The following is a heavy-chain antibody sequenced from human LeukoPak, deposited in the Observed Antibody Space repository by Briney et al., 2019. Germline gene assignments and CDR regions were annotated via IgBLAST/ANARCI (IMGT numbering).Heavy chain of an antibody. CDR2: IRQDGSEK. CDR3: ARDDTIRGSGSYI. V-gene: IGHV3-7*01. Sequence: PGGSLRLSCAASGFTFSSHWMSWVRQAPGKGLEWVANIRQDGSEKYYVDSVKGRFTISRDNAKNSVYLQMNSLRVEDTAVYYCARDDTIRGSGSYIWGQGTLVTVSS. D-gene: IGHD3-10*01. CDR1: GFTFSSHW. J-gene: IGHJ4*02.